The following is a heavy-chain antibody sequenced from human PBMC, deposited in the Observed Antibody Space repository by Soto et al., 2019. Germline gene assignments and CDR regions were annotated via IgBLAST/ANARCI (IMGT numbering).Heavy chain of an antibody. Sequence: ASVKVSCKASGYTFTSYAMHWVRQAPGQRLEWMGWINAGNGNTKYSQKFQGRVTITRDTSASTAYMELSSLRSEDTAVYYCARVYDSSGYYAEDYWGQGTLVTVPS. CDR3: ARVYDSSGYYAEDY. CDR2: INAGNGNT. D-gene: IGHD3-22*01. J-gene: IGHJ4*02. CDR1: GYTFTSYA. V-gene: IGHV1-3*01.